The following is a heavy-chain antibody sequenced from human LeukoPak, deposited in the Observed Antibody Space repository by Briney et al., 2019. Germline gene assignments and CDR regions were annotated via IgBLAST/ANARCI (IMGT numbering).Heavy chain of an antibody. D-gene: IGHD6-13*01. CDR2: IYYSGST. Sequence: SETLSLTCTVSGGSISSYYWSWIRQPPGKGLEWIGYIYYSGSTNYNPSLKSRVTISVDTSKNQFSLKLSSVTAADTAVYYCARGYSSSWYKSYYYMDVWGKGTTVTLSS. CDR3: ARGYSSSWYKSYYYMDV. CDR1: GGSISSYY. V-gene: IGHV4-59*01. J-gene: IGHJ6*03.